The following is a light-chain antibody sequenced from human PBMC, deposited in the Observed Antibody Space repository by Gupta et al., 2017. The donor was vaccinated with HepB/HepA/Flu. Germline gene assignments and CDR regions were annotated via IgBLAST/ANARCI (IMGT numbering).Light chain of an antibody. CDR1: QSVGSN. J-gene: IGKJ1*01. Sequence: EIVMTQSPATLSVSPGEGVTLSCRASQSVGSNLAWYQQKPGQAPRLLIYGASTRATGIPARFSGSGSGTEFTLAINSLQSEDFAIYYCQQHGNWPPWTFGQGTKVEIK. V-gene: IGKV3-15*01. CDR3: QQHGNWPPWT. CDR2: GAS.